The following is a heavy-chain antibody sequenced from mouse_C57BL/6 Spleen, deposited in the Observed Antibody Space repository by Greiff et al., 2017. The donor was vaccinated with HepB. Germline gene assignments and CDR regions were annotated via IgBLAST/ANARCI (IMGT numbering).Heavy chain of an antibody. CDR1: GYTFTEYT. V-gene: IGHV1-62-2*01. CDR2: FYPGSGSI. Sequence: QVQLKESGAELVKPGASVKLSCKASGYTFTEYTIHWVKQRSGQGLEWIGWFYPGSGSIKYNEKFKDKATLTADKSSSTVYMELSRLTSEDSAVYFCARHGGYDYDDGVYAMDYWGQGTSVTVSS. D-gene: IGHD2-4*01. J-gene: IGHJ4*01. CDR3: ARHGGYDYDDGVYAMDY.